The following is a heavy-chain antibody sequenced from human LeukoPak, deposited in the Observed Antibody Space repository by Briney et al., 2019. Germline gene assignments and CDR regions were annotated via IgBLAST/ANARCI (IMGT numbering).Heavy chain of an antibody. Sequence: GGSLRLSCAASGFTFSSCWMSWVRQAPGKGLEWVATIKEDGSRKYYVDSVKGRFTISRDNAKNSLNLQMNSLRVEDTAVYYCARVKGVVAAGGTFFDFWGQGTLVTVSS. CDR3: ARVKGVVAAGGTFFDF. CDR1: GFTFSSCW. J-gene: IGHJ4*02. CDR2: IKEDGSRK. D-gene: IGHD6-25*01. V-gene: IGHV3-7*01.